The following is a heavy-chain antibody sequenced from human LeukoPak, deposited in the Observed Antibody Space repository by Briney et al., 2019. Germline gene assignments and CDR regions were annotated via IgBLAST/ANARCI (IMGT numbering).Heavy chain of an antibody. CDR3: AKPGMAYAFDI. CDR1: GFTFSDSG. Sequence: PGGSLRLSCAASGFTFSDSGMHWVRQAPGKGLEWVTFIRYDGSNEYYADSVRGRFTVSRDNSKNTLYLQMNSLKPEDTAVYYCAKPGMAYAFDIWGQGTMVTVSS. J-gene: IGHJ3*02. CDR2: IRYDGSNE. D-gene: IGHD5-24*01. V-gene: IGHV3-30*02.